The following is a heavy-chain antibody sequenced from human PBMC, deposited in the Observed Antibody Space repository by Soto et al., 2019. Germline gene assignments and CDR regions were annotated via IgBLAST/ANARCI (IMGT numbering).Heavy chain of an antibody. D-gene: IGHD1-26*01. CDR1: GGSIGSSSYY. CDR2: IYYSGST. J-gene: IGHJ4*02. V-gene: IGHV4-39*01. CDR3: ARHAGGSYLHYFDY. Sequence: SSETLSLTCTVAGGSIGSSSYYWGWIRQPPGKGLEWIGSIYYSGSTYYNPSLKSRVTISVDTSKNQFSLKLSSVTAADTAVYYCARHAGGSYLHYFDYWGQGTLVTVSS.